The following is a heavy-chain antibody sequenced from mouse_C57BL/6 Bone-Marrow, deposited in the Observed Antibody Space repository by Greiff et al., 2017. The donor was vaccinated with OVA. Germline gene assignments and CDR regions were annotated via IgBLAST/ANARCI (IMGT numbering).Heavy chain of an antibody. CDR1: GYTFTDYN. Sequence: EVQLQQSGPELVKPGASVKIPCTASGYTFTDYNMDWVKQSHGKSLEWIGDINPNNGGTIYNQKFKGKATLTVDKSSSTAYMELRSLTSEDTAVYYCAREGIYYYGSYYAMDYWGQGTSVTVSS. D-gene: IGHD1-1*01. CDR2: INPNNGGT. V-gene: IGHV1-18*01. CDR3: AREGIYYYGSYYAMDY. J-gene: IGHJ4*01.